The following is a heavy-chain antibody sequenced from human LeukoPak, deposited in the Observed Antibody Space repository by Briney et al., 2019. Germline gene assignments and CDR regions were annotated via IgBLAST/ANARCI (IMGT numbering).Heavy chain of an antibody. CDR3: ARGRGPWGGPDY. CDR2: INPNSGGT. Sequence: ASVKVSCKASGYTFIGYYMHWVRQAPGQGLEWMGWINPNSGGTNYAQKFQGRVTMTRDTSISTAYMELSRLRSDDTAVYYCARGRGPWGGPDYWGQGTLVTVSS. V-gene: IGHV1-2*02. J-gene: IGHJ4*02. D-gene: IGHD2-21*01. CDR1: GYTFIGYY.